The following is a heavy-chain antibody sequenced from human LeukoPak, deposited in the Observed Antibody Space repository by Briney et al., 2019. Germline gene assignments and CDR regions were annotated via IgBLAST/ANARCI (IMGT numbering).Heavy chain of an antibody. CDR3: AKASSNYFYYFEY. V-gene: IGHV3-30*18. D-gene: IGHD2/OR15-2a*01. CDR1: GFTFSSSD. Sequence: GRSLRLSCAASGFTFSSSDMHWVRQAPGKGLEWVAVISYDATNKYYADSVKGRFTLSRDNSKNTLYLQTNTLRDEDTAVCYCAKASSNYFYYFEYWGQGTLVTVSS. J-gene: IGHJ4*02. CDR2: ISYDATNK.